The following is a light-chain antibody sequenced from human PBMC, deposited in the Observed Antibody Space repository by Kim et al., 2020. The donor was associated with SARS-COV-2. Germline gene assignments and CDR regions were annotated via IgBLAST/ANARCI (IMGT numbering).Light chain of an antibody. CDR3: QSYDSSKDCV. Sequence: KVTITCTRSSGSIASCYVHWYQQRPGSAPSTVIYDDNERPSGVPDRFSGSVDSSSNTASLTISGLRTEDEADYYCQSYDSSKDCVFVGGTQLTVL. CDR2: DDN. V-gene: IGLV6-57*03. J-gene: IGLJ3*02. CDR1: SGSIASCY.